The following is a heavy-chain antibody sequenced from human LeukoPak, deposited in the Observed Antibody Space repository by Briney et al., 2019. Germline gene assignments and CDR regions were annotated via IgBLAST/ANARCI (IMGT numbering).Heavy chain of an antibody. D-gene: IGHD1-1*01. CDR2: IYYSGST. J-gene: IGHJ4*02. CDR3: ARDSALGTDY. Sequence: SETLSLTCTVSGGSISSYYWSWIRQPPGKGLEWIGYIYYSGSTYYNPSLKSRVTMSVDTSKNQFSLKLSSVTAADTAVYYCARDSALGTDYWGQGTLVTVSS. V-gene: IGHV4-59*12. CDR1: GGSISSYY.